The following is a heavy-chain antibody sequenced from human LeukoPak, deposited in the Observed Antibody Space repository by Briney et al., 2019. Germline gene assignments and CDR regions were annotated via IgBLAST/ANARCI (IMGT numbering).Heavy chain of an antibody. D-gene: IGHD6-13*01. CDR2: IYTSGST. CDR1: GGSISSYY. Sequence: SETLSLTCTVSGGSISSYYWSWIRQPAGKGLEWIGRIYTSGSTNYNPSLKSRVTMSVGTSKNQFSLKLSSVTAADTAVYYCARFSSIAAAFDYWGQGTLVTVSS. CDR3: ARFSSIAAAFDY. V-gene: IGHV4-4*07. J-gene: IGHJ4*02.